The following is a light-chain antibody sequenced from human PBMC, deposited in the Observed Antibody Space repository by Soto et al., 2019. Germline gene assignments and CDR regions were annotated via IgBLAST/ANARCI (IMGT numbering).Light chain of an antibody. Sequence: EIVLPQSPATLSLSPGERATLSCRASPSVSSYVAWYQQKPGQAPRLLIYDASNRATGIPARFSGSGSGTDFTLTISSLEPEDFAVYDCQQRSNWPLTFGGGTKVESK. V-gene: IGKV3-11*01. CDR3: QQRSNWPLT. CDR1: PSVSSY. J-gene: IGKJ4*02. CDR2: DAS.